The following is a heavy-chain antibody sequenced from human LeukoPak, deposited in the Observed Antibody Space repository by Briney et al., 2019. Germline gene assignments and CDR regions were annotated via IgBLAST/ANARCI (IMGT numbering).Heavy chain of an antibody. Sequence: GGSLRLSCAASGFTFSGYWMHWVRQAPGKGLVWVSRINGDGKSTTYADPVKGRFTISRDNAKNTLYLQMNSLRAEDTAVYYCTRVGAVTYDYWGQGTLVTVSS. CDR2: INGDGKST. J-gene: IGHJ4*02. CDR1: GFTFSGYW. D-gene: IGHD4-17*01. V-gene: IGHV3-74*01. CDR3: TRVGAVTYDY.